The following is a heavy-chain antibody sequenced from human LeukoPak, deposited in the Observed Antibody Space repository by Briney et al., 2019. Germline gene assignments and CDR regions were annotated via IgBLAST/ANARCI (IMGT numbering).Heavy chain of an antibody. J-gene: IGHJ4*02. CDR1: GDSLSSYY. D-gene: IGHD5-24*01. CDR2: IYYSATT. CDR3: ARGGEDGYPFDY. Sequence: PSETLSLTCTVSGDSLSSYYWSWIRQPPGKGLEWIGFIYYSATTKYNPSLKSRVTISVDTSKKQFSLNLNSVTAADTAVYYCARGGEDGYPFDYWGQGTLVTVSS. V-gene: IGHV4-59*01.